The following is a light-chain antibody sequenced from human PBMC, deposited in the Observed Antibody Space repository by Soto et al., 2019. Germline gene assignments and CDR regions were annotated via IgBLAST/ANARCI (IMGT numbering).Light chain of an antibody. CDR1: QSVSGN. V-gene: IGKV3-15*01. Sequence: EIVMAQSPATLFVSPGERATLSCRASQSVSGNLAWYQQKPGQAPRLLIYGASTRATGIPARFSGSGSGTEFTLTISSLQSEDFAVYYCQQYNNWPPAFGQGTKVEIK. J-gene: IGKJ1*01. CDR2: GAS. CDR3: QQYNNWPPA.